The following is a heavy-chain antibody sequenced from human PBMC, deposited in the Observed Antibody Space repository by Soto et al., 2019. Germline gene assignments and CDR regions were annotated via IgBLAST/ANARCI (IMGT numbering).Heavy chain of an antibody. D-gene: IGHD3-22*01. J-gene: IGHJ3*02. CDR3: ARNHHYDSSHDPFDI. CDR1: GYSFTSYW. Sequence: GESLKISCKGSGYSFTSYWIGWVRQMPGKGLEWMGIIYPGDSDTRYSPSFQGQATISADKSISTAYLQWSSLKASDTAMYYCARNHHYDSSHDPFDIWVQVTMVTVSS. V-gene: IGHV5-51*01. CDR2: IYPGDSDT.